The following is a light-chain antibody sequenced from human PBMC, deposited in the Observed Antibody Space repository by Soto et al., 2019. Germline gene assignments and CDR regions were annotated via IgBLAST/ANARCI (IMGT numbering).Light chain of an antibody. V-gene: IGLV3-21*04. J-gene: IGLJ2*01. CDR3: QVWDSSSDHPV. CDR1: NIGSKS. Sequence: SCELTQPPSVSVAPGKTARITCGGNNIGSKSVHWYQQKPGQAPVLVIYYDSDRPSGIPERFSGSNSGNTATLTISRVEAGDEADYYCQVWDSSSDHPVFGGGTKLTAL. CDR2: YDS.